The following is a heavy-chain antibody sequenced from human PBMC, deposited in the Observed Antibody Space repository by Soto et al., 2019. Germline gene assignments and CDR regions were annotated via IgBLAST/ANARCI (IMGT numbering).Heavy chain of an antibody. V-gene: IGHV1-18*04. CDR1: GYTFTSYG. J-gene: IGHJ6*02. CDR3: ARDQGLPASYYYYGMDV. Sequence: ASVKVSCKASGYTFTSYGISWVRQAPGQGLEWMGWISAYNGNTNYAQKLQGRVTMTTDTSTSTAYMELRSLRSDDTAVYYCARDQGLPASYYYYGMDVWGQGTTVTVSS. D-gene: IGHD4-17*01. CDR2: ISAYNGNT.